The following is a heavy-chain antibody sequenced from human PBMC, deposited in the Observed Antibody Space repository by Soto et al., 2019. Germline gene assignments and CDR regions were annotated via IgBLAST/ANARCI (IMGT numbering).Heavy chain of an antibody. CDR3: ARDNYGDRIRGQGFDY. D-gene: IGHD4-17*01. CDR1: DFSFSSYT. V-gene: IGHV3-21*01. CDR2: ISSAGTYI. Sequence: PGGSLRLSCAASDFSFSSYTMNWVRQAPGKGLEWVSSISSAGTYIYYADSVKGRFTISRDNAKKSLSLQMNSLRAEDTAVYYCARDNYGDRIRGQGFDYWGQGTLVTVSS. J-gene: IGHJ4*02.